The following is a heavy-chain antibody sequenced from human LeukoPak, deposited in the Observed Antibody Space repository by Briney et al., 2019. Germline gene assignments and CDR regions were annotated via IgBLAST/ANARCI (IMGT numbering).Heavy chain of an antibody. CDR3: AREGTMIVVDH. CDR1: GGTFSSYA. CDR2: IIPILGIA. D-gene: IGHD3-22*01. V-gene: IGHV1-69*04. Sequence: SVKVSCKASGGTFSSYAISWVRQAPGQGLEWMGRIIPILGIANYAQKFQGRVTITADKSTSTAYMELSSLRSEDTAVYYCAREGTMIVVDHWGQGTLVTVSS. J-gene: IGHJ4*02.